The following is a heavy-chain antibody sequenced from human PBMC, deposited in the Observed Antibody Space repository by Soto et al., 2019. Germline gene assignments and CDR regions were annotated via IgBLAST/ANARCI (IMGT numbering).Heavy chain of an antibody. D-gene: IGHD4-17*01. V-gene: IGHV3-7*01. CDR2: IKQDGSEK. J-gene: IGHJ4*02. CDR3: AREWDYGDYDY. Sequence: EVQLVESGGGLVQPGGSLRLSCAASGFTFSSYWMGWVRQAPGKGLEWVANIKQDGSEKYYVDSVKGRFTISRDNAKNSLYLQMNSLRAEDTAVYYCAREWDYGDYDYWGQGTLVTVSS. CDR1: GFTFSSYW.